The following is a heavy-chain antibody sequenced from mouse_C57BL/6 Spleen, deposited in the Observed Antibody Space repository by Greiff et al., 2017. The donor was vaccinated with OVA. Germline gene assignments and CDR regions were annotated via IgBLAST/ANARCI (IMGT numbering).Heavy chain of an antibody. CDR2: ISRGGDYT. CDR3: TRGGYYGSEAWFAY. V-gene: IGHV5-9-1*02. J-gene: IGHJ3*01. D-gene: IGHD1-1*01. Sequence: EVMLVQSGAGLVKPGASLTLSCAASGFTFTSYAMSWVRQTPEKRLEWVGYISRGGDYTYYADTVKGRATISRDHARNTLYLQMSSLKSEDTAMYGCTRGGYYGSEAWFAYWGQGTLVTVSA. CDR1: GFTFTSYA.